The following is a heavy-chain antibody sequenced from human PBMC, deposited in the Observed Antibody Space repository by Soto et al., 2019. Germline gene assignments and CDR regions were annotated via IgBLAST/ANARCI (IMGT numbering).Heavy chain of an antibody. CDR3: ARAISIYGVVTYGLDV. D-gene: IGHD3-3*01. CDR1: AASITSYS. Sequence: SETLSLTCTVSAASITSYSWSWVRQTPGKGLEWIGYISYSGGTNYNPSLNSRVTISTHTSNNQFSLRLNSVTAEDTAVYYCARAISIYGVVTYGLDVWGQGTTVTVSS. CDR2: ISYSGGT. V-gene: IGHV4-59*01. J-gene: IGHJ6*02.